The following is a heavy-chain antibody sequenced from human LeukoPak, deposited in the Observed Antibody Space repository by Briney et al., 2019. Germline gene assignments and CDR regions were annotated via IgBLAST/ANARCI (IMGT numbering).Heavy chain of an antibody. CDR2: MNPNSGNT. V-gene: IGHV1-8*01. D-gene: IGHD6-6*01. J-gene: IGHJ4*02. CDR1: GYTFTSYD. Sequence: GASVKVSCKASGYTFTSYDINWVRQATGQGLEWMGWMNPNSGNTGYAQKFQGRVTMTRNTSISTAYMELSSLRSEDTAVYYCARDPQQLVVEGLDYWGQGTLVTVSS. CDR3: ARDPQQLVVEGLDY.